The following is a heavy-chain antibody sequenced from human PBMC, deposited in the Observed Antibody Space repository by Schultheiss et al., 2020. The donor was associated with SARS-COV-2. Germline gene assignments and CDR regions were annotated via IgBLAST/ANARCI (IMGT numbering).Heavy chain of an antibody. D-gene: IGHD6-19*01. CDR2: IKQDGSEK. V-gene: IGHV3-7*03. CDR1: GFTFSSYW. CDR3: AGAPWRVDALDI. Sequence: GGSLRLSCAASGFTFSSYWMSWVRQAPGKGLEWVANIKQDGSEKHYVDSVKGRFTISRDNAKNSVHLQMNSLRAEDTAVYYCAGAPWRVDALDIWGQGTMVTVSS. J-gene: IGHJ3*02.